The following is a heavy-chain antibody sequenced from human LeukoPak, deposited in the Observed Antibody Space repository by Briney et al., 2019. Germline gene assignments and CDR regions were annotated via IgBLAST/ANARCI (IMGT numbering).Heavy chain of an antibody. V-gene: IGHV7-4-1*02. Sequence: ASVTVSCKASGYTFSSCAINWVRQAPGQGLEYMGWIDTKTGNPTYAQGFTGRFVFSLDTSVSTAYLQISSLKAEDTAVHYCAIHPSDSSGYFSYWGQGALVTVSS. CDR3: AIHPSDSSGYFSY. CDR1: GYTFSSCA. D-gene: IGHD3-22*01. CDR2: IDTKTGNP. J-gene: IGHJ4*02.